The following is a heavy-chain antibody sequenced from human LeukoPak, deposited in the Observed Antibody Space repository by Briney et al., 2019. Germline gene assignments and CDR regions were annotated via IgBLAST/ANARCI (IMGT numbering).Heavy chain of an antibody. J-gene: IGHJ4*02. Sequence: SVKVSCKASGYTFTSYAMHWVRQAPGQRLEWMGWIIPIFGTANYAQKFQGRVTITADESTRTAYMELSSLRSEDTAVYYCAREWDYDTSGYYYYYWGQGTLVTVSS. V-gene: IGHV1-69*13. CDR2: IIPIFGTA. D-gene: IGHD3-22*01. CDR3: AREWDYDTSGYYYYY. CDR1: GYTFTSYA.